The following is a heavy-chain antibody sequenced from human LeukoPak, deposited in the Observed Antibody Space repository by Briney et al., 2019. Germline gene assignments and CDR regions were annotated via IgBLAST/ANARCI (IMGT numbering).Heavy chain of an antibody. D-gene: IGHD3-10*01. CDR2: ISNYNGKT. V-gene: IGHV1-18*01. Sequence: ASVKVSCKASGYTFTTYGITWVRQAPGQGLEWMGWISNYNGKTNYAQRVQGRVTMTTDTSTSTAYMELRSLRSDDTAVYYCARGGLGPPDYYYYYGMGVWGQGTTVTVSS. J-gene: IGHJ6*02. CDR3: ARGGLGPPDYYYYYGMGV. CDR1: GYTFTTYG.